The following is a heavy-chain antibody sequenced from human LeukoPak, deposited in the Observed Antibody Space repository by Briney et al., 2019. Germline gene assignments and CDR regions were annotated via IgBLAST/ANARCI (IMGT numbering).Heavy chain of an antibody. CDR2: ISSSGSTI. CDR3: ASPDLTYVDTAMVSDY. D-gene: IGHD5-18*01. Sequence: PGGSLRLSCAASGFTFSSYEMNWVRQAPGKGLEWVSYISSSGSTIYYADSVKGRFTISRDNAKNSLYLQMNSLRAEDTAVYYCASPDLTYVDTAMVSDYWGQGTLVTVSS. CDR1: GFTFSSYE. J-gene: IGHJ4*02. V-gene: IGHV3-48*03.